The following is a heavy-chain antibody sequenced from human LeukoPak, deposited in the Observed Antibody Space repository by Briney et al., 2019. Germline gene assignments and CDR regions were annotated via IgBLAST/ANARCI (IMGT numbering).Heavy chain of an antibody. CDR3: AREGTSWPNWFDP. J-gene: IGHJ5*02. V-gene: IGHV1-69*04. CDR1: GGTFSSYT. Sequence: SVKVSCTASGGTFSSYTISWVRQAPGQGLEWMGRIIPILGVANYAQKFQGRVTITADKSTSTAYVELSSLRSEDTAVYYCAREGTSWPNWFDPWGQGTLVTVSS. D-gene: IGHD2-2*01. CDR2: IIPILGVA.